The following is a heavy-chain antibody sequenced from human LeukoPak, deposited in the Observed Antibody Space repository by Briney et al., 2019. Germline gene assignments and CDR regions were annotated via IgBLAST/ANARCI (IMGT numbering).Heavy chain of an antibody. D-gene: IGHD3-22*01. CDR1: GFTFSSYA. Sequence: PGGSLRLSCAASGFTFSSYAMSWVRQAPGKGLEWVSAISGSGGSTYYADSVKGRFTISRDNSKNTLYLQMNSLRAEDTAVYYCAKLIGYDSSGSPFDYWGQGTLVTVSS. CDR3: AKLIGYDSSGSPFDY. CDR2: ISGSGGST. J-gene: IGHJ4*02. V-gene: IGHV3-23*01.